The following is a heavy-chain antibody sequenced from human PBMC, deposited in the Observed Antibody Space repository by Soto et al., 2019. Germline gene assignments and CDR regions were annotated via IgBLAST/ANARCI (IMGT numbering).Heavy chain of an antibody. V-gene: IGHV3-30-3*01. CDR2: ISYDGSNK. D-gene: IGHD5-18*01. CDR1: GFTFSSYA. J-gene: IGHJ4*02. CDR3: ARGGYSYGKVDY. Sequence: QVQLVESGGGVVQPGRSLRLSCAASGFTFSSYAMHWVRQAPDKGLEWVAVISYDGSNKYYADSVKGRFTISRDNSKNTLYLQMNSLRAEDTAVYYCARGGYSYGKVDYWGQGTLVTVSS.